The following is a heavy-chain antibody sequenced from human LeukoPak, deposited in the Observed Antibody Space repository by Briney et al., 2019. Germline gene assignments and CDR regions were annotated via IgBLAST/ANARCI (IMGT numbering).Heavy chain of an antibody. D-gene: IGHD3-10*01. CDR3: ARDGYGSGSYYKL. Sequence: GGSLRLSCAASGFIFSNYAMQWVRQAPGMGLEWVAFIRYDGGNTYYADSVKGRFTISRDNSKNTLYLQMNSLRAEDTAVYYCARDGYGSGSYYKLWGQGTMVTVSS. J-gene: IGHJ3*01. CDR1: GFIFSNYA. CDR2: IRYDGGNT. V-gene: IGHV3-30*02.